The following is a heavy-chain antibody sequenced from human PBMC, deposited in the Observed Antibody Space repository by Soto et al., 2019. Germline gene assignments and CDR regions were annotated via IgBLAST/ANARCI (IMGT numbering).Heavy chain of an antibody. Sequence: TLSLTCTVSGGSISSSSYYWGWIRQPPGKGLEWIGRIYYSGSTYYSPSLKSRVSISVDTSKNQFSLKLSSVTAADTAVYYCARPYYDFWSGYYSGFGSWDQGTLVTVSS. CDR3: ARPYYDFWSGYYSGFGS. D-gene: IGHD3-3*01. CDR2: IYYSGST. CDR1: GGSISSSSYY. J-gene: IGHJ4*02. V-gene: IGHV4-39*01.